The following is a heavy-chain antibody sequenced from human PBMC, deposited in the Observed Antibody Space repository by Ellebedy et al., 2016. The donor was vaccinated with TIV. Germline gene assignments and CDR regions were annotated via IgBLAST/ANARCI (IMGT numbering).Heavy chain of an antibody. J-gene: IGHJ6*03. CDR2: ISGYNGNT. CDR3: ARNYFGSGSYSNYYYYMDV. V-gene: IGHV1-18*01. D-gene: IGHD3-10*01. Sequence: ASVKVSCKAFGYTFSTYGVTWVRQAPGQGLEWMGWISGYNGNTNYAQKVKGRVTITTDHSTRPAYMELRSLRSDDTAVYYCARNYFGSGSYSNYYYYMDVWGKGTTVTVSS. CDR1: GYTFSTYG.